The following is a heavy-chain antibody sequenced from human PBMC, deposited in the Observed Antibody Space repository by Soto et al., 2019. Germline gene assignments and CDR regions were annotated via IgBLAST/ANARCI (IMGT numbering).Heavy chain of an antibody. CDR2: IIPIFGTA. J-gene: IGHJ5*02. V-gene: IGHV1-69*01. D-gene: IGHD2-2*02. CDR1: GGTFSSYA. CDR3: ARDKRIVVVPAAIPGGWFDP. Sequence: QVQLVQSGAEVKKPGSSVKVSCKASGGTFSSYAISWVRQAPGQGLEWMGGIIPIFGTANYAQKFQGRVTITAEESTSTAYMELSSLRSEDTAVYYCARDKRIVVVPAAIPGGWFDPWGQGTLVTVSS.